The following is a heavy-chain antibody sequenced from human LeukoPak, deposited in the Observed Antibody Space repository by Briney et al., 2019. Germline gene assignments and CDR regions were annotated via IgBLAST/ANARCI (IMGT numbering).Heavy chain of an antibody. D-gene: IGHD1-14*01. J-gene: IGHJ5*02. CDR1: GGSISSYY. CDR3: ARAPRPGNWFDP. Sequence: SETLSLTCTVSGGSISSYYWSWIRQPPGKGLEWIGYIYYSGSTNYNPSLKSRVTISVDTSKNQFSLKLSSVTAADTAVYYCARAPRPGNWFDPWGQGTLVTVSS. V-gene: IGHV4-59*01. CDR2: IYYSGST.